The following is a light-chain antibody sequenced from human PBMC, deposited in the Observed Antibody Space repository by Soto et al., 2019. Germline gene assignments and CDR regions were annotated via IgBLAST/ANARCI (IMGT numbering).Light chain of an antibody. CDR2: DAS. Sequence: EIMLTQSPATLSLSPGERATLSCRSSRSVSSYLAWYQQKPGQAPRLLIYDASNRATGIPARFSGSGSGTDFTLTISSLEPEDFAVYYCQQYGGSPPYTFGQGTKVDIK. J-gene: IGKJ2*01. CDR3: QQYGGSPPYT. CDR1: RSVSSY. V-gene: IGKV3-11*01.